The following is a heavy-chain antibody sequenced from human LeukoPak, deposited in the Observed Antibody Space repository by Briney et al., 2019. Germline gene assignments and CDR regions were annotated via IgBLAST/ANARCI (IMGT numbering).Heavy chain of an antibody. J-gene: IGHJ4*02. CDR1: GYTLTELS. Sequence: GASVKVSCKVSGYTLTELSMHWVRQAPGKGLEWMGGFDPEDGETIYAQKFQGRVTITEDTSTDTAYMELSSLRSEDTAVYYCATSGKVSDFDYWGQGTLVTVSS. CDR3: ATSGKVSDFDY. CDR2: FDPEDGET. D-gene: IGHD1-1*01. V-gene: IGHV1-24*01.